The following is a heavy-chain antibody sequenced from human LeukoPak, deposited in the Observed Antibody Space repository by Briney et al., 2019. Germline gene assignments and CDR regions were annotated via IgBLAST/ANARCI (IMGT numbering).Heavy chain of an antibody. CDR3: ARDPPNYYDSSGYAPGYMDV. CDR2: IRYGRSNK. J-gene: IGHJ6*03. Sequence: GGSLRLSCAASGFTFSSYGMHWVRQAPGKGLEWVAFIRYGRSNKYYADSVKGRFTISRDNAKNSLYLQMNSLRAEDTAVYYCARDPPNYYDSSGYAPGYMDVWGKGTTVTVSS. CDR1: GFTFSSYG. D-gene: IGHD3-22*01. V-gene: IGHV3-30*02.